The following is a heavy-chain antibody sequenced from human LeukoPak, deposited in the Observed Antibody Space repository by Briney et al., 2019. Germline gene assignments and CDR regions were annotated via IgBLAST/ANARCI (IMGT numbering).Heavy chain of an antibody. CDR2: IYYSGST. Sequence: SQTLSLTCTVSGGSISSGGYYWSWIRQHPGKGLEWIGYIYYSGSTYYNPSLKSRVTISVDTSKNQFSLKLSSVTAADTAVYYCARAAEGGYSGYDSVFDYWGQGTLVTVSS. D-gene: IGHD5-12*01. CDR3: ARAAEGGYSGYDSVFDY. V-gene: IGHV4-30-4*08. J-gene: IGHJ4*02. CDR1: GGSISSGGYY.